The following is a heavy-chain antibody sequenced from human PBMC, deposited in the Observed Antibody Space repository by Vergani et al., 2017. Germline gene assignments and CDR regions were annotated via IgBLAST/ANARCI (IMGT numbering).Heavy chain of an antibody. CDR2: IYHSGST. CDR3: ARERSSGGYYYEDFDY. CDR1: GGSISSYY. J-gene: IGHJ4*02. D-gene: IGHD3-22*01. V-gene: IGHV4-59*12. Sequence: VRLQESGPGLVKPSETLALTCNVSGGSISSYYWGWIRQSPKRGLEWIGYIYHSGSTKYNPSLKSRVTISVDTSKNQFSLKLSSVTAADTAVYYCARERSSGGYYYEDFDYWGQGTLVTVSS.